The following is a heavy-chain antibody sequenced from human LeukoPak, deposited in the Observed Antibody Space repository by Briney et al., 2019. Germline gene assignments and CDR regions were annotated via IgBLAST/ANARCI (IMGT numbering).Heavy chain of an antibody. CDR2: IVVGSGNT. J-gene: IGHJ4*02. D-gene: IGHD5-18*01. V-gene: IGHV1-58*02. CDR3: AASGYTSGGDYFDY. CDR1: GFTFTSSA. Sequence: ASVKVSCKASGFTFTSSAMQWVRQARGQRLEGIGWIVVGSGNTNYAQKFQERVTVTRDMSTSTAYMQLSSLRSEDTAVYYCAASGYTSGGDYFDYWGQGTLVTVSS.